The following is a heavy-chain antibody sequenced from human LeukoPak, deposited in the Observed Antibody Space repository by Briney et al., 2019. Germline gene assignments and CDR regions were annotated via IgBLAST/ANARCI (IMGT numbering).Heavy chain of an antibody. CDR2: INQSGST. D-gene: IGHD3-3*01. V-gene: IGHV4-34*01. CDR1: DGPFRGDY. Sequence: SETLSLTCAVYDGPFRGDYWSWIRQPPGKGLEWIGEINQSGSTNYNPSLKSRVTISLDASKGQFSLKLSSVTAADTAVYFCARGGDFWRGVGWFDPWGQGTLVTVSS. CDR3: ARGGDFWRGVGWFDP. J-gene: IGHJ5*02.